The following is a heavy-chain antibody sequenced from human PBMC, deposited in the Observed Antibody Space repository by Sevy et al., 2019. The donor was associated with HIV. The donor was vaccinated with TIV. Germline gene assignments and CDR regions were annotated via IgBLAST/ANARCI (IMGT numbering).Heavy chain of an antibody. CDR1: GYSFTSYW. D-gene: IGHD3-22*01. Sequence: GESLKISCKGSGYSFTSYWIGWVRQIPGKGLEWMGIIYPADSDIRYSPSFQGQVTISADKSISTAYLQWSSLKASDTAMYYCARWATYYYGTSGFKYFDRWGQGTLVTVSS. CDR2: IYPADSDI. V-gene: IGHV5-51*01. J-gene: IGHJ5*02. CDR3: ARWATYYYGTSGFKYFDR.